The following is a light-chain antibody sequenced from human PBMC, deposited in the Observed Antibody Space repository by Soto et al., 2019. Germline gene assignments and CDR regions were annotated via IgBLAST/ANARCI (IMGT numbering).Light chain of an antibody. CDR2: EVN. V-gene: IGLV2-8*01. Sequence: QSVLTQPPSASGSPGQSVTISCTGTSSDVGDYNYVSWYQQHPGKAPKLMIYEVNERPSGVPDRFSGSKAGNTASLTVFGLQAEDEADYYCSSYAGSDVFVFGTGTKVTVL. CDR3: SSYAGSDVFV. CDR1: SSDVGDYNY. J-gene: IGLJ1*01.